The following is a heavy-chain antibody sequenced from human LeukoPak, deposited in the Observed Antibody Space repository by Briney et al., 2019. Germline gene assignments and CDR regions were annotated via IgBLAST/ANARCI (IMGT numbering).Heavy chain of an antibody. CDR2: ITSSGYDT. J-gene: IGHJ4*02. CDR1: GFTFSRYA. Sequence: PGGSLRLSCAASGFTFSRYAMSWVRQAPGKGLELVSSITSSGYDTYYRDSVKGRFTISRDNSENTLYLQMNSLRPEDTAMYYCAKDSRETLAGTEDYRGRGTLVTVSS. D-gene: IGHD6-19*01. CDR3: AKDSRETLAGTEDY. V-gene: IGHV3-23*01.